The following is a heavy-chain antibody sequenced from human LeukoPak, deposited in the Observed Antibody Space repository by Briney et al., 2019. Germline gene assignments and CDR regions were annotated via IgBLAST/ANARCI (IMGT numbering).Heavy chain of an antibody. J-gene: IGHJ4*02. D-gene: IGHD3-16*02. CDR1: GYTFTSYG. V-gene: IGHV1-18*01. CDR2: ISAYNGNT. Sequence: ASVKVSCKASGYTFTSYGISWVRQAPGQGLEWMGWISAYNGNTNYAQKLQGRVTMTTDTSTSTAYMELRSLRSDDAAVYYCARDAYDYVWGSYRHLDYWGQGTLVTVSS. CDR3: ARDAYDYVWGSYRHLDY.